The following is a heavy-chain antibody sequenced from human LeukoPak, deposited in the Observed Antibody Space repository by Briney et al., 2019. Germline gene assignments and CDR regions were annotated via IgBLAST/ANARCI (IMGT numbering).Heavy chain of an antibody. CDR2: INNDGSST. CDR1: GFIFSDHW. CDR3: VRERNNFWSGHHSIFDS. J-gene: IGHJ4*02. V-gene: IGHV3-74*01. Sequence: RSGGSLRLSCAASGFIFSDHWMHWVRQAPGKGLVWLSRINNDGSSTIYADSVKGRFTFSRDNAENTLFLEMSSLRVEDTAVYYCVRERNNFWSGHHSIFDSWGQRTLVTVSS. D-gene: IGHD3-3*01.